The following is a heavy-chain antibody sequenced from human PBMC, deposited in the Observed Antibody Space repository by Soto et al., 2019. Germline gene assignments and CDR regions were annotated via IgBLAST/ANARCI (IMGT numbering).Heavy chain of an antibody. V-gene: IGHV1-69*02. CDR1: GDTFILYT. D-gene: IGHD3-10*01. Sequence: QVQRVHSGAEVKKPGSPVRVSCTASGDTFILYTISWVRQLPGQGPEWMGRIIPMLGMSNYAQKFQGRVTIMADKSTSTVYMNLSGLTSEDTAVYYCATNYGSGSTHFDYWGQGTLVTVSS. CDR2: IIPMLGMS. J-gene: IGHJ4*02. CDR3: ATNYGSGSTHFDY.